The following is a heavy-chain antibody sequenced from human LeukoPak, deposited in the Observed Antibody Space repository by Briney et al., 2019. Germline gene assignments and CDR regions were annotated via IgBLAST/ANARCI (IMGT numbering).Heavy chain of an antibody. J-gene: IGHJ4*02. CDR1: GDSIGSSY. D-gene: IGHD6-6*01. Sequence: SETLSLTCTVSGDSIGSSYWSWIRQPPGKGLEWIGYIYYSGSTSYNPSLKSRATISVDTSKNQFSLKLSSVTAADTAVYYCARGGSSGFPFDYWGQGTLVTVSS. CDR2: IYYSGST. V-gene: IGHV4-59*01. CDR3: ARGGSSGFPFDY.